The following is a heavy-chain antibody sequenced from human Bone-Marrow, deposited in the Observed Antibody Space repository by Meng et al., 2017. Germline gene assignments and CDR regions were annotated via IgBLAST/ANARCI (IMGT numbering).Heavy chain of an antibody. CDR2: INHSGST. CDR3: AREGGDGDYGDSTGLGLSY. Sequence: SETLSLTCAVYGGSFSGYYWSWIRQPPGKGLEWMGEINHSGSTNYNPSLKSRVTISVDTSKNQFSLKLSSVTAADTAVYYCAREGGDGDYGDSTGLGLSYWGQGTLVTVSS. J-gene: IGHJ4*02. V-gene: IGHV4-34*01. CDR1: GGSFSGYY. D-gene: IGHD4-17*01.